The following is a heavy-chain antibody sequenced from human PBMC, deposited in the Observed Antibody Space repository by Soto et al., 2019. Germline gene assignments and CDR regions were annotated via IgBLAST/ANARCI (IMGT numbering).Heavy chain of an antibody. CDR3: ARDLKSSGYHQNDY. Sequence: SVKVSWKASGYTFTSDYMHWLRQAPGQGLEWMGIINPSGGSTSYAQKFQGRVTMTRDTSTSTVYMELSSLRSEDTAVYYCARDLKSSGYHQNDYWGAGTLVTVS. V-gene: IGHV1-46*01. D-gene: IGHD3-22*01. CDR2: INPSGGST. J-gene: IGHJ4*02. CDR1: GYTFTSDY.